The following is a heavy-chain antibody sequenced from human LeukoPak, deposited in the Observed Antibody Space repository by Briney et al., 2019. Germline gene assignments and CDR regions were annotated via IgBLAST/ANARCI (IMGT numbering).Heavy chain of an antibody. J-gene: IGHJ4*02. V-gene: IGHV3-9*01. CDR1: GFTFDDYA. CDR3: ARDGSCSSTSCFVDY. CDR2: ITWNRDNI. Sequence: GGSLRLSCAASGFTFDDYAMHWVRQAPGKGLEWVSGITWNRDNIGYGDSVKGRFTISRDNSKNTLYLQMNSLRAEDTAVCYCARDGSCSSTSCFVDYWGQGTLVTVSS. D-gene: IGHD2-2*01.